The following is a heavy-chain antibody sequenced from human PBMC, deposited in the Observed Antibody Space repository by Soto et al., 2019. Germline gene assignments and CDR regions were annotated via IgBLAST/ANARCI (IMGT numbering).Heavy chain of an antibody. CDR1: GGTFSSYA. D-gene: IGHD3-3*01. V-gene: IGHV1-69*06. CDR2: IIPIFGTA. CDR3: ASGIIRGYYYYYGMDV. Sequence: SVKVSCKASGGTFSSYAISWVRQAPGQGLEWMGGIIPIFGTANYAQKFQGRVTVTADKSTSTAYMELSSLRSEDTAVYYCASGIIRGYYYYYGMDVWGQGTPVTVSS. J-gene: IGHJ6*02.